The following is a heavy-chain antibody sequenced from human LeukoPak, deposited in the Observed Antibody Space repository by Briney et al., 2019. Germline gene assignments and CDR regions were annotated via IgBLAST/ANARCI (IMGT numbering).Heavy chain of an antibody. V-gene: IGHV3-30*02. CDR3: AKEENVELDY. CDR1: GFTFSSYG. CDR2: IWYDGSNK. D-gene: IGHD1-1*01. J-gene: IGHJ4*02. Sequence: GGSLRLSCAASGFTFSSYGMRWVRQAPGKGLEWVAVIWYDGSNKYYADSVKGRFTISRDNSKNTLYLQMNSLRAEDTAVYYCAKEENVELDYWGQGTLVTVSS.